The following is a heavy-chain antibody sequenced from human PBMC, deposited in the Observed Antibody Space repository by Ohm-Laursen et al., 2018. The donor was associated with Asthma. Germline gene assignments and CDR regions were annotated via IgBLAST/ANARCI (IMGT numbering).Heavy chain of an antibody. CDR3: AKDRTGTTFKDY. CDR1: GFTFSSYG. CDR2: ISYDGSNK. J-gene: IGHJ4*02. D-gene: IGHD1-7*01. V-gene: IGHV3-30*18. Sequence: SLRLSCAASGFTFSSYGMHWVRQAPGKGLEWVAVISYDGSNKYYADSVKGRFTISRDNSKNTLYLQMNSLRAEDTAVYYCAKDRTGTTFKDYWGQRTLVTVSS.